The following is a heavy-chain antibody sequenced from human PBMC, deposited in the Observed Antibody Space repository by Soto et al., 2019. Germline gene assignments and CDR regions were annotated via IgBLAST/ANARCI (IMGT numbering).Heavy chain of an antibody. J-gene: IGHJ6*02. CDR1: GFTFSSYS. Sequence: GGSLRLSCAASGFTFSSYSMNWVRQAPGKGLEWVSSISSSSSYIYYADSVKGRFTISRDNAKNSLYLQMNSLRAEDTAVYYCARDSPLGYYYYGMDVWGQGTTVTVSS. CDR2: ISSSSSYI. V-gene: IGHV3-21*01. D-gene: IGHD3-16*01. CDR3: ARDSPLGYYYYGMDV.